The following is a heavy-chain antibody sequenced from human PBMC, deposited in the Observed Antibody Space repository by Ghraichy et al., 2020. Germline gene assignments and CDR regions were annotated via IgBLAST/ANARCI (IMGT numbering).Heavy chain of an antibody. CDR1: GFTFSSYG. J-gene: IGHJ6*02. V-gene: IGHV3-30*18. D-gene: IGHD2-2*01. Sequence: LSLTCAASGFTFSSYGMHWVRQAPGKGLEWVAVISYDESNKYYADSVKGRFTISRDNSKNTLYLQMNSLRAEDTAVYYCAKDHCSSTSCYHLRSYYYGMDVWGQGTTVTVSS. CDR3: AKDHCSSTSCYHLRSYYYGMDV. CDR2: ISYDESNK.